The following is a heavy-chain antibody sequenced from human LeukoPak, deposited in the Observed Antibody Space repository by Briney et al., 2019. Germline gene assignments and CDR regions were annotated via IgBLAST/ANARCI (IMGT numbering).Heavy chain of an antibody. V-gene: IGHV4-4*09. D-gene: IGHD3-3*01. CDR3: ARHGDFWGGRSWFDP. CDR2: FYTRGTT. Sequence: SETLSLTCTVSGGSMSPYYWSWIRQPSGKGLEWIGYFYTRGTTHYNPSLKSRVTMSVDTSNNQFLLNLSSVTAADTAVYYCARHGDFWGGRSWFDPWGQGTLVTVSS. CDR1: GGSMSPYY. J-gene: IGHJ5*02.